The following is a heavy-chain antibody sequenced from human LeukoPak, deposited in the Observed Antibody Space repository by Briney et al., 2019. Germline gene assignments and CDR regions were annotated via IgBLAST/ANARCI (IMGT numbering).Heavy chain of an antibody. CDR2: ISAYNGNT. V-gene: IGHV1-18*01. Sequence: GASVKVSCKASGYTFTSYGISWVRQAPGQGLEWMGWISAYNGNTNYAQKLQGRVTMTTDTSTSTAYMELRSLRSDDTAVYYCARDKDSSSWPTYYYYYYGTDVWGQGTTVTVSS. D-gene: IGHD6-13*01. J-gene: IGHJ6*02. CDR3: ARDKDSSSWPTYYYYYYGTDV. CDR1: GYTFTSYG.